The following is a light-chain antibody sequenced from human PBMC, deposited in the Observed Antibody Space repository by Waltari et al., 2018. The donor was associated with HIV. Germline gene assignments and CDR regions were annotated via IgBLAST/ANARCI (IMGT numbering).Light chain of an antibody. CDR3: QAWDSSTVL. V-gene: IGLV3-1*01. J-gene: IGLJ2*01. CDR1: KLGDKY. Sequence: SYELTQPPSVSVSPGQTASITCSGDKLGDKYACWYQQKPGQSPVLVIDQDSKRPSGSPERFSGSNSGNTATLTIIGTQAMDEADYYCQAWDSSTVLFGGGTKLTVL. CDR2: QDS.